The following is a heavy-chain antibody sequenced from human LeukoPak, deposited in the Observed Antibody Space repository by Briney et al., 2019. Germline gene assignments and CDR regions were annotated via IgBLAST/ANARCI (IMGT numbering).Heavy chain of an antibody. Sequence: GGFLRLSCAASGFTFSSYAMHWVRQAPGKGLEWVAVISYDGSNKYYADSVKGRFTISRDNSKNTLYLQMNSLRAEDTAMYYCARDYGFDGSGSRGDYWGQGTLVTVSS. CDR2: ISYDGSNK. CDR3: ARDYGFDGSGSRGDY. J-gene: IGHJ4*02. V-gene: IGHV3-30*01. D-gene: IGHD3-10*01. CDR1: GFTFSSYA.